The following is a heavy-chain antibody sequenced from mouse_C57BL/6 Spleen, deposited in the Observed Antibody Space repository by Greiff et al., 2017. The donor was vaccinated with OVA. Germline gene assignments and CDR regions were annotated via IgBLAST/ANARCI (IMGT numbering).Heavy chain of an antibody. Sequence: VQLQQPGTELVKPGASVKLSCKASGYTFTSYWMHWVKQRPGQGLEWIGNINPSNGGTNYNEKFKSKATLTVDKSSSTAYMQLSSLTSEDSAVYYCARGGGNYADYFDYWGQGTTLTVSS. CDR3: ARGGGNYADYFDY. J-gene: IGHJ2*01. CDR2: INPSNGGT. CDR1: GYTFTSYW. V-gene: IGHV1-53*01. D-gene: IGHD2-1*01.